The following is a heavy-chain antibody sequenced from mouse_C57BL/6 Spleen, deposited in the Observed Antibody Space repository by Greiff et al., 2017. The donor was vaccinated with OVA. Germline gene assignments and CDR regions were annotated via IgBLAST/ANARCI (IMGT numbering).Heavy chain of an antibody. J-gene: IGHJ1*03. V-gene: IGHV5-4*01. CDR1: GFTFSSYA. Sequence: VQLKESGGGLVKPGGSLKLSCAASGFTFSSYAMSWVRQTPAKRLEWVATISDGGSYTYYPDNVKGRFTISRDNAKNNLYLQMSHLKSEDTAMYYCARDDYYDYDWYFDVWGTGTTVTVSS. D-gene: IGHD2-4*01. CDR2: ISDGGSYT. CDR3: ARDDYYDYDWYFDV.